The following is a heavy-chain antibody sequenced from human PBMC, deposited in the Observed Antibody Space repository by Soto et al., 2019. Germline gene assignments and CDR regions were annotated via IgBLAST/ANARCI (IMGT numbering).Heavy chain of an antibody. V-gene: IGHV4-30-4*01. CDR2: IYYSGST. J-gene: IGHJ3*02. CDR1: GGSISSGAYY. Sequence: SKTLSLACTVSGGSISSGAYYWSWIRQPPGKGLEWIGYIYYSGSTYYNPSLKSRVTISVDTSKNQFSLKLSSVTAADTAVYYCASGDYGDNPDACDIWGQGSMVTV. D-gene: IGHD4-17*01. CDR3: ASGDYGDNPDACDI.